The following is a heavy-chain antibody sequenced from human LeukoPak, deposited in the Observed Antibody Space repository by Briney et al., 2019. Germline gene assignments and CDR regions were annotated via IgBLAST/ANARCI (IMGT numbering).Heavy chain of an antibody. CDR1: GFTFSYYS. D-gene: IGHD3-10*01. V-gene: IGHV3-48*04. CDR2: ITSGSSTK. Sequence: GGSLRLSCAASGFTFSYYSMNWVRQAPGKGLEWVSYITSGSSTKKYADSVKGRFTISRDNAKNSLYLQMNSLRAEDTAVYYCARGRSGLQSDYWGQGTLVTVSS. J-gene: IGHJ4*02. CDR3: ARGRSGLQSDY.